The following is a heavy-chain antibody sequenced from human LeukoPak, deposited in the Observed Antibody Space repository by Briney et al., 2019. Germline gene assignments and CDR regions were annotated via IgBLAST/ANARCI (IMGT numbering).Heavy chain of an antibody. Sequence: ASVKVSCKASGYTFTGYYMHWVRQAPGQGLEWMGWINSNSGGTNYAQKFQGRFTMTRDTSISTAYMELSRLRSDGTAVYYCARVGSSWYNWFDPWGQGTLVTVSS. J-gene: IGHJ5*02. CDR2: INSNSGGT. CDR1: GYTFTGYY. CDR3: ARVGSSWYNWFDP. D-gene: IGHD6-13*01. V-gene: IGHV1-2*02.